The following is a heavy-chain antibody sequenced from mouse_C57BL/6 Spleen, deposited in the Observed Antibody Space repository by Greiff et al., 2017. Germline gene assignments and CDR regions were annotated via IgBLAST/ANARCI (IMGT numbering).Heavy chain of an antibody. CDR2: ISSGGDYI. CDR3: TSVYDGYHFFAY. Sequence: EVKLMESGEGLVKPGGSLKLSCAASGFTFSSYAMSWVRQTPEKRLEWVAYISSGGDYIYYADTVKGRFTISRDNARNTLYLQMSSLKSEDTAMYYCTSVYDGYHFFAYWGQGTLVTVSA. CDR1: GFTFSSYA. V-gene: IGHV5-9-1*02. D-gene: IGHD2-3*01. J-gene: IGHJ3*01.